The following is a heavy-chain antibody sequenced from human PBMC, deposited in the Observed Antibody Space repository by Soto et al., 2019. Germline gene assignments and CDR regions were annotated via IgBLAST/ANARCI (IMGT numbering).Heavy chain of an antibody. D-gene: IGHD5-12*01. CDR1: GFTFSSYA. CDR3: VFNSGYDWPYSSDF. CDR2: ISGSGGST. Sequence: GGSLRLSCAASGFTFSSYAMSWVRQAPGKGLEWVSAISGSGGSTYYADSVKGRFTISRDNSKNTLYLQMNSLRAEDTAVYYCVFNSGYDWPYSSDFRCPGLLVT. V-gene: IGHV3-23*01. J-gene: IGHJ4*02.